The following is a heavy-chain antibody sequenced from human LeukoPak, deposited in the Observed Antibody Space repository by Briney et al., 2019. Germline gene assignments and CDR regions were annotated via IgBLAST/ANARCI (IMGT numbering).Heavy chain of an antibody. CDR1: GGSFSGYY. D-gene: IGHD2-2*02. V-gene: IGHV4-34*01. J-gene: IGHJ4*02. CDR2: INHSGST. CDR3: ARGGRERYCSSTSCYSLVDY. Sequence: SETLSLTCAVYGGSFSGYYWSWIRQPPGKGLEWIGEINHSGSTNYNPSLKSRVTISVDTSENQFSLKLSSVTAADTAVYYCARGGRERYCSSTSCYSLVDYWGQGTLVTVSS.